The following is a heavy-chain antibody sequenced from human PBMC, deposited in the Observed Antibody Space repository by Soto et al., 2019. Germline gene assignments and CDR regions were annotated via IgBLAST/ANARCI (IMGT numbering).Heavy chain of an antibody. D-gene: IGHD5-18*01. CDR1: GGSINSGGYC. V-gene: IGHV4-31*03. J-gene: IGHJ4*02. Sequence: QVQLQESGPGLVKPSQTLSLTCTVSGGSINSGGYCWSWIRQHPGKGLDWIGCISYGGSTSYNPSLNSRVTISVDTSKNQFSLKLSAVTGVDTAVYYCWRGIRVWGQGALITVSS. CDR2: ISYGGST. CDR3: WRGIRV.